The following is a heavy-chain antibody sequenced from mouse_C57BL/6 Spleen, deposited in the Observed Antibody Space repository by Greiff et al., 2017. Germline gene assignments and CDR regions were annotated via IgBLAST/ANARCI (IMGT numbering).Heavy chain of an antibody. Sequence: QVQLQQPGPELVKPGASVKLSCKASGYTFTSYWMHWVKQRPGQGLEWIGNINPSNGGTNYNEKFKSKATLTVDKASSTAYMQLSSLTSEDSAVYYCAAGDGYYVRYFDVWGTGTTVTVSS. CDR1: GYTFTSYW. D-gene: IGHD2-3*01. CDR3: AAGDGYYVRYFDV. V-gene: IGHV1-53*01. CDR2: INPSNGGT. J-gene: IGHJ1*03.